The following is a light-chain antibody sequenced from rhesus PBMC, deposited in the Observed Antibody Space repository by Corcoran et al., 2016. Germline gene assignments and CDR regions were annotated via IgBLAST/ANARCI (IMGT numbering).Light chain of an antibody. CDR2: KAS. J-gene: IGKJ1*01. CDR3: QQYSNSPRT. V-gene: IGKV1-22*01. CDR1: QSISSW. Sequence: DIQMTQSPSSLSASVGDTVTITCRASQSISSWLAWYQQKPGKAPKILLYKASTLQSGVPSRFSGSGSGTDFTLTISSLQSEDCATYYCQQYSNSPRTFGRGTKVEIK.